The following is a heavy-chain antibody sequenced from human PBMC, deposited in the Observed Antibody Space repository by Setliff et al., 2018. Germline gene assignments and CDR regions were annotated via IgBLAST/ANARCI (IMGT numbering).Heavy chain of an antibody. V-gene: IGHV4-61*09. CDR1: GDSITSGSYY. Sequence: PSETLSLTCTVSGDSITSGSYYWSWVRQPAGQGLGWIGQIYTRGSTNENPSLKSRVTIAVDTSKNQVSLRLTSVTAADTAIYYCAKATGFGEIFIWGQGTLVTVSS. CDR3: AKATGFGEIFI. CDR2: IYTRGST. J-gene: IGHJ4*02. D-gene: IGHD3-10*01.